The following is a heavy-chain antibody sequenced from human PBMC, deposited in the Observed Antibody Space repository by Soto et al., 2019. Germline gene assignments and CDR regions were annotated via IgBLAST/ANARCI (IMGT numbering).Heavy chain of an antibody. V-gene: IGHV4-31*03. J-gene: IGHJ4*02. CDR3: AVARGSSLL. D-gene: IGHD2-2*01. CDR1: GGSISSGGYY. Sequence: QVQLQESGPGLVKPSQTLSLTCTVSGGSISSGGYYWSWIRQHPGKGLEWIGYIYYSGSTYYNPSLKGRFTIEEDTSKNNSPLRRSSLPPADPAVYYCAVARGSSLLWGRGTLVTVPP. CDR2: IYYSGST.